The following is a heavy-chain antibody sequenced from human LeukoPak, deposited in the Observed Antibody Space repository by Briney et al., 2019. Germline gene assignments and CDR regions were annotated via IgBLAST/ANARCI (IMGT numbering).Heavy chain of an antibody. V-gene: IGHV3-30*02. CDR2: IRYDGSNK. J-gene: IGHJ4*02. CDR3: AKDRSGSSSWYVGGFFDY. CDR1: GFTFSSYW. Sequence: PGGSLRLSCAASGFTFSSYWMSWVRQAPGKGLEWVAFIRYDGSNKYYADSVKGRFTISRDNSKNTLYLQMNSLRAEDTAVYYCAKDRSGSSSWYVGGFFDYWGQGTLVTVSS. D-gene: IGHD6-13*01.